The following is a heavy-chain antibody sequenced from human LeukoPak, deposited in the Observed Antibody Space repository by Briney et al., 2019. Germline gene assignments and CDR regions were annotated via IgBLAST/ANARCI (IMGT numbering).Heavy chain of an antibody. Sequence: GGSLRLSCAASGFTFSSYWMSWVRQAPGKGLEWVANIKQDGSEKYYVDSVRGRFTISRDNAKNSLYLQMNSLRVEDTAMYYCAREGAHCSSTSCYGLRAFDIWGQETMVTVSS. CDR1: GFTFSSYW. CDR3: AREGAHCSSTSCYGLRAFDI. J-gene: IGHJ3*02. CDR2: IKQDGSEK. V-gene: IGHV3-7*01. D-gene: IGHD2-2*01.